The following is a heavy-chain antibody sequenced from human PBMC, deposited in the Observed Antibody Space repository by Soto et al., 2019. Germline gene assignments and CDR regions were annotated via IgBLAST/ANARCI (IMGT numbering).Heavy chain of an antibody. Sequence: ASVKVSCKASGGTFSSYAISWVRQAPGQGLEWMGGIIPIFGTANYAQKFQGRVTITADESTSTAYMELSSLRSEDTAVYYCARSRYSSGGNYYGMDVWGRGTTVTVSS. V-gene: IGHV1-69*13. CDR3: ARSRYSSGGNYYGMDV. CDR1: GGTFSSYA. D-gene: IGHD6-19*01. J-gene: IGHJ6*02. CDR2: IIPIFGTA.